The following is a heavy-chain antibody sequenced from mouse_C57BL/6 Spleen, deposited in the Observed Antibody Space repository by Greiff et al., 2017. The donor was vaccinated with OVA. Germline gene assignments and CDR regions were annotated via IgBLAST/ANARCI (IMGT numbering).Heavy chain of an antibody. CDR3: ASGHYGSSYGAMDY. CDR1: GYTFTDYY. Sequence: VQLQQSGPVLVKPGASVKMSCKASGYTFTDYYMNWVKQSHGKSLEWIGVINPYNGGTSYNQKFKGKATLTVDKSSSTAYMELNSLTSEDSAVYYCASGHYGSSYGAMDYWGQGTSVTVSS. D-gene: IGHD1-1*01. CDR2: INPYNGGT. V-gene: IGHV1-19*01. J-gene: IGHJ4*01.